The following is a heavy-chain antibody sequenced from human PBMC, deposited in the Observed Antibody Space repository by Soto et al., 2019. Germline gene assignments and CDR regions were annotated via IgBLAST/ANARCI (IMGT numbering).Heavy chain of an antibody. D-gene: IGHD3-10*01. J-gene: IGHJ4*02. CDR2: INHSGST. CDR1: GGSFSGYY. V-gene: IGHV4-34*01. CDR3: ARLVRGTMVRGVRFDY. Sequence: SETLSLTCAVYGGSFSGYYWSWIRQPPGKGLEWIGEINHSGSTNYNPSLKSRVTISVDTSKNQFSLKLSSVTAADTAVYYCARLVRGTMVRGVRFDYWGQGTLVTVSS.